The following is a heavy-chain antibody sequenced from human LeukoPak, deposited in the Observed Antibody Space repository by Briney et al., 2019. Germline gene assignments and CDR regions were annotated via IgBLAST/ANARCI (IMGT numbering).Heavy chain of an antibody. CDR2: IYYTGST. V-gene: IGHV4-59*01. Sequence: SETLSLTCTVSGGSISSYYWSWIRQPPGKGLECIGYIYYTGSTKYNPSLKSRVTMSVDTSTNQFSLKLTSVTAADTAVYYCARGQLGIPYYYYGMDVWGQGTTVTVSS. CDR1: GGSISSYY. CDR3: ARGQLGIPYYYYGMDV. J-gene: IGHJ6*02. D-gene: IGHD3-16*01.